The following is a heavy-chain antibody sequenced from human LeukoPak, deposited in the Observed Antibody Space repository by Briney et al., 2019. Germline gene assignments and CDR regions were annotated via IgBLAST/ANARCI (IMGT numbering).Heavy chain of an antibody. J-gene: IGHJ3*02. D-gene: IGHD4-11*01. Sequence: SETLSLTCSVSGGFINSYYWSRIRQSPGKGLEWIGYIYYTGATYYNPSLESRVTISIDTSKRQLSLELRSVTAADSAVYFCARDRRESSKPNDAFDIWGQGTMVTVSS. CDR1: GGFINSYY. CDR2: IYYTGAT. V-gene: IGHV4-59*01. CDR3: ARDRRESSKPNDAFDI.